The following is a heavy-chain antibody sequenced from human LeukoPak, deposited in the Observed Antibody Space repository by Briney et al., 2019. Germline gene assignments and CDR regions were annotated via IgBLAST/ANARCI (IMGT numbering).Heavy chain of an antibody. J-gene: IGHJ4*01. D-gene: IGHD5-18*01. CDR3: ARHVDTAVVLYFDY. Sequence: PSETLSLTCAVYGGSFSGYYWSWIRQPPGKGLEWIGYIYYIGRTNYNPSLKSRVTISVDTSKNQFSLMLTSVTAADTAVYYCARHVDTAVVLYFDYWGHGALVTVSS. CDR2: IYYIGRT. V-gene: IGHV4-59*01. CDR1: GGSFSGYY.